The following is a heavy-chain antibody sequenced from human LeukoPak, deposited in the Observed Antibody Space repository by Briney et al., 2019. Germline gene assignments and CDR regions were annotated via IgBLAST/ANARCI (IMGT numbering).Heavy chain of an antibody. CDR1: GFTFSNAW. CDR2: IKRKTEGKAT. V-gene: IGHV3-15*01. CDR3: ATSPTKDGFDF. Sequence: KGGGSLRLSCAASGFTFSNAWMNWARQARGKGLEWVGRIKRKTEGKATDYAAPVKGRFTISRDDSKNTVYLEVNSLKSEDTAVYYCATSPTKDGFDFWGQETLDTVSS. D-gene: IGHD1-14*01. J-gene: IGHJ3*01.